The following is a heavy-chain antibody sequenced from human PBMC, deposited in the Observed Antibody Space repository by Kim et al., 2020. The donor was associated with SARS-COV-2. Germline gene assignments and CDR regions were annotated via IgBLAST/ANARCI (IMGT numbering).Heavy chain of an antibody. CDR2: ISAYNGNT. CDR1: GYTFTSYG. CDR3: ARVYGSGSYIMGPGDY. V-gene: IGHV1-18*04. D-gene: IGHD3-10*01. Sequence: ASVKVSCKASGYTFTSYGISWVRQAPGQGLEWMGWISAYNGNTNYAQKLQGRVTMTTDTSTSTAYMELRSLRSDDTAVYYCARVYGSGSYIMGPGDYWGQGTLVTVSS. J-gene: IGHJ4*02.